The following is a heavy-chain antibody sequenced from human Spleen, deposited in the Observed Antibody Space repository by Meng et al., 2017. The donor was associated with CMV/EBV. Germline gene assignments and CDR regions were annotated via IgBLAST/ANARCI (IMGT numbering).Heavy chain of an antibody. J-gene: IGHJ3*02. CDR1: GFTFDDFA. D-gene: IGHD5-18*01. V-gene: IGHV3-9*01. Sequence: GGSLRLSCAASGFTFDDFAMHWVRQAPGKGLEWVSGISWNSGSIGYMDSVKGRFTISRDNAKNSLYLQLNSLRAEDTALYYCAKDQVNAPMLQSAFHIWGQGTMVTVSS. CDR3: AKDQVNAPMLQSAFHI. CDR2: ISWNSGSI.